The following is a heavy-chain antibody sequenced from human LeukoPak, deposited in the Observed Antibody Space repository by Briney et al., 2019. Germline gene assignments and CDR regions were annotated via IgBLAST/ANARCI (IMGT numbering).Heavy chain of an antibody. D-gene: IGHD1-26*01. V-gene: IGHV3-48*03. CDR3: ARENSGSYGAFDI. CDR1: GFTFSSYE. CDR2: ISSSGSTI. Sequence: PGGSLRLSCAASGFTFSSYEMNWVRQAPGKGLEWVSYISSSGSTIYYADSVKGRFTISRDNAKNSLYLQMNSLRAEDTAVYYCARENSGSYGAFDIWGQGTMATVSS. J-gene: IGHJ3*02.